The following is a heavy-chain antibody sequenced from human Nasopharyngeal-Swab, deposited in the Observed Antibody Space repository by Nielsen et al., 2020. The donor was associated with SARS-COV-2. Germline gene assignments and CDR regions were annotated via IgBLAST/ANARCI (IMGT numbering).Heavy chain of an antibody. V-gene: IGHV4-4*02. CDR1: GDSISSSNW. D-gene: IGHD5-24*01. CDR3: ARREWLQFDY. Sequence: SDTLSLTCGVSGDSISSSNWWSWVRQPPGKGLECIGEIYRRASTNYNPSLKSRITISVDKSKNQFPLKLISVTAADTAVYYCARREWLQFDYWGPGILVTVSS. CDR2: IYRRAST. J-gene: IGHJ4*02.